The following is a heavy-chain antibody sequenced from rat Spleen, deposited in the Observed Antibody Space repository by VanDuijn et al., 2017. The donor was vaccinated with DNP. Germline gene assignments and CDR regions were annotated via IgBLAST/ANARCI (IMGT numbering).Heavy chain of an antibody. Sequence: EVQLVESGGGLVQPGGSLKLSCAASGFTFSSFPMAWVRQAPTKGLEWVATISTSGGSTYYRDSVKGRFTISRDNAKSTLYLQMNSLRSEDTATYYCTRDGTYYYFDYWGQGVMVTVSS. D-gene: IGHD1-9*01. V-gene: IGHV5-46*01. CDR1: GFTFSSFP. CDR2: ISTSGGST. CDR3: TRDGTYYYFDY. J-gene: IGHJ2*01.